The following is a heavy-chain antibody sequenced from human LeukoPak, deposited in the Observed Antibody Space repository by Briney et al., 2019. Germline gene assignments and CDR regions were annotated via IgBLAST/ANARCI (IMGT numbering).Heavy chain of an antibody. J-gene: IGHJ6*02. CDR3: AKDMSDYTNFPDV. CDR2: ISGGGGST. D-gene: IGHD4-11*01. CDR1: GFIFTTYA. Sequence: VQPGGSLRLSCAASGFIFTTYAMIWVRQAPGKGLEWVSTISGGGGSTFYADSGKGRFTIFRVNSKNTLYLQMNSLRAEDTAIYYCAKDMSDYTNFPDVWGQGTTVTVSS. V-gene: IGHV3-23*01.